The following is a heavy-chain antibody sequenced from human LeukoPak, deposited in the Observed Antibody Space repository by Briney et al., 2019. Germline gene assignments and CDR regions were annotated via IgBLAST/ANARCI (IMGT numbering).Heavy chain of an antibody. V-gene: IGHV3-33*08. J-gene: IGHJ4*02. CDR3: ARHGSGSRFFDPCDH. CDR2: IWNDGRNK. CDR1: GFTFSSYW. D-gene: IGHD1-26*01. Sequence: PGGSLRLSCAASGFTFSSYWMSWVRQAPGKGLEWVALIWNDGRNKYYADSVKGRFTISRDNSKNTLYLQMDSPRAEDTAVYYCARHGSGSRFFDPCDHWGQGTLVTVSS.